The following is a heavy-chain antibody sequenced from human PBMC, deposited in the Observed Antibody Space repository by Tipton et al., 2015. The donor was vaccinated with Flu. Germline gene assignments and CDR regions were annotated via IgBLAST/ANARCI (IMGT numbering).Heavy chain of an antibody. CDR3: ATSRQWLASMDV. D-gene: IGHD6-19*01. Sequence: SLRLSCAASGFTFSSHSMNWVRQAPGKGLEWVSSISSSSSYIYYADSVKGRFTISRDNAKSSLYLQMNSLRAEDTAVYYCATSRQWLASMDVWGKGTTVTVSS. J-gene: IGHJ6*03. V-gene: IGHV3-21*01. CDR2: ISSSSSYI. CDR1: GFTFSSHS.